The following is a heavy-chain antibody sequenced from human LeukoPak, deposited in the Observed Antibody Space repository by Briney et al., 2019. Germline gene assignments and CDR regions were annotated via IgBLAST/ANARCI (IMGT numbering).Heavy chain of an antibody. V-gene: IGHV1-8*01. D-gene: IGHD2-2*01. CDR3: ARGLLRCSSTSCYGY. Sequence: AASVKVSCKASGYTFTSYDINWVRQATGRGLEWMGWMNPNSGNTGYAQKFQGRVTMTRNTSISTAYMELSSLRSEDTAVYYCARGLLRCSSTSCYGYWGQGTLVTVSS. CDR2: MNPNSGNT. J-gene: IGHJ4*02. CDR1: GYTFTSYD.